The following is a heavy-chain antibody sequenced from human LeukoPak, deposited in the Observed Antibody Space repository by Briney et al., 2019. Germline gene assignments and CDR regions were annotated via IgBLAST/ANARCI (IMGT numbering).Heavy chain of an antibody. CDR3: PRVRSGWLLNYFDY. J-gene: IGHJ4*02. Sequence: GGSLRLSRAASGFTFSDYYMSWIRQAPGKGLEWVSYISSSGSTIYYADSVKGRFTISRDNAKNSLYLQMNSLRAEDTAVYYCPRVRSGWLLNYFDYWGQGALVTASS. CDR1: GFTFSDYY. D-gene: IGHD6-19*01. CDR2: ISSSGSTI. V-gene: IGHV3-11*01.